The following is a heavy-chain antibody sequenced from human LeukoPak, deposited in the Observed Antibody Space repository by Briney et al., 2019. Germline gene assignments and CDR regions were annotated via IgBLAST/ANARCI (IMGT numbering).Heavy chain of an antibody. CDR1: GFTFRSHG. CDR2: IRYDGSNK. D-gene: IGHD3-22*01. J-gene: IGHJ3*02. Sequence: GGSLRLSCAASGFTFRSHGIHWVREAPGKGLDWVAFIRYDGSNKYYADSVKGRFTISRDNSKNTLYLQMNSLRAEDTAVYYCARMRGDYYDSSGPDAFDIWGQGTMVTVSS. CDR3: ARMRGDYYDSSGPDAFDI. V-gene: IGHV3-30*02.